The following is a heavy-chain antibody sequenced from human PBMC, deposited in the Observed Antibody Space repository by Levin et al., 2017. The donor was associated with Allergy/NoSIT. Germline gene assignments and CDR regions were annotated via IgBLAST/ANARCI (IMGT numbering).Heavy chain of an antibody. CDR1: GFTFSSYA. CDR2: ISGSGGST. J-gene: IGHJ2*01. V-gene: IGHV3-23*01. Sequence: GESLKISCAASGFTFSSYAMNWVRQAPGKGLEWVSAISGSGGSTYYADSVKGRFAISRDNSKNTLYLHVNSLRAEDTAVYYCAKETDGDYDWSFDLWGRGTLVTVSS. D-gene: IGHD4-17*01. CDR3: AKETDGDYDWSFDL.